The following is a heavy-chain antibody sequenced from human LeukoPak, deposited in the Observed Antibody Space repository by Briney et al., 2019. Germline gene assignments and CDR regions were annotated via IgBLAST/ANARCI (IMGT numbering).Heavy chain of an antibody. D-gene: IGHD2-15*01. CDR3: ARLGYCSGGSCYLFDYMDV. CDR1: GFTFSSYS. Sequence: GGSLRLSCAASGFTFSSYSMNWVRQAPGKGLEWVSYISSSSSTIYYADSVKGRFTISRDNAKNSLYLQMNSLRAEDTAVYYCARLGYCSGGSCYLFDYMDVWGKGTTVTISS. J-gene: IGHJ6*03. V-gene: IGHV3-48*04. CDR2: ISSSSSTI.